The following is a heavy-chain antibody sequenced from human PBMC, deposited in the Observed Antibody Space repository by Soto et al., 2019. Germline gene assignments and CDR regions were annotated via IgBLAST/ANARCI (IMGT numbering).Heavy chain of an antibody. Sequence: EVHLLDSGGGLVQPGGSLRLSCAASGFTFSSYAMSWVRQAPGMGLEWVSTVSDSTYYADSVRGRFAISRDNSENTLYLQMNSLRVADSAVYYCARSLCPSSHFFDYWGQGTLVTVSS. V-gene: IGHV3-23*01. D-gene: IGHD2-21*01. CDR3: ARSLCPSSHFFDY. CDR1: GFTFSSYA. CDR2: VSDST. J-gene: IGHJ4*02.